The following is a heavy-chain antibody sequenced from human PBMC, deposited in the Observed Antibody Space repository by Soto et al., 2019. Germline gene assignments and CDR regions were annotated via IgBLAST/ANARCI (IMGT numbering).Heavy chain of an antibody. J-gene: IGHJ5*02. Sequence: GGSLRLSYAAFGFTFSSYTMSRVRQAPGKGLGWVSRINSDGSTTRSADSVKGRFTISRDNAKTTLYLQMNSLRAEATAVYYCARDPSSRDCSGGSCYSGWFDPWGQGTLVTVSS. D-gene: IGHD2-15*01. CDR1: GFTFSSYT. CDR3: ARDPSSRDCSGGSCYSGWFDP. V-gene: IGHV3-74*01. CDR2: INSDGSTT.